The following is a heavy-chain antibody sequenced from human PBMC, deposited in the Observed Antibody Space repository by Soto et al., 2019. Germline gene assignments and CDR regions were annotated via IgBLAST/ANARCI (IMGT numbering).Heavy chain of an antibody. V-gene: IGHV4-34*01. CDR1: GGSFSGYY. CDR3: ARVCRYYYGSGSYYPSMDV. J-gene: IGHJ6*02. CDR2: INHSGST. Sequence: SETLSLTCAVSGGSFSGYYCSWSRLPPGQGLEWNGEINHSGSTNYNPYSKSRVTISVDTSKNQFSLKLSSVTAADTAVYYCARVCRYYYGSGSYYPSMDVWGQGTTVTVSS. D-gene: IGHD3-10*01.